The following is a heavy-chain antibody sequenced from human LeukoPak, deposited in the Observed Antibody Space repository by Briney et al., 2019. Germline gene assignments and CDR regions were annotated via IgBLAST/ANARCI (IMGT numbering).Heavy chain of an antibody. CDR1: GGSFSGYY. J-gene: IGHJ4*02. Sequence: PSETLSLTCAVCGGSFSGYYWSWIRQPPGKGLEWIGEINHSGSTNYNPSLKTRVTISVDTSKNQFSLKLKSVTAADTAMYYCARAGFGLAPHRGTPFDYWGQGTLVTVSS. CDR2: INHSGST. CDR3: ARAGFGLAPHRGTPFDY. V-gene: IGHV4-34*01. D-gene: IGHD3-10*01.